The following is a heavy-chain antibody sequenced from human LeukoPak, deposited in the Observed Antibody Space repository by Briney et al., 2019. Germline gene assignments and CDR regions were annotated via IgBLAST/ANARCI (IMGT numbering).Heavy chain of an antibody. J-gene: IGHJ4*02. Sequence: GGSLRLSCAASGFTFSSYAMHWVRQAPGKGLEWVAVISYDGSNKYYADSVKGRFTISRDNSKNTLYLQMNSLRAEDTAVYYWAREVMLEQARSGTYFDYWGQGTLVSVSS. D-gene: IGHD3-16*01. CDR2: ISYDGSNK. CDR1: GFTFSSYA. CDR3: AREVMLEQARSGTYFDY. V-gene: IGHV3-30*04.